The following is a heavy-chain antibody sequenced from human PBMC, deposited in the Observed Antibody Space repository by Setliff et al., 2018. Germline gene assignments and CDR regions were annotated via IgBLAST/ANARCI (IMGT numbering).Heavy chain of an antibody. CDR2: VNHSGST. D-gene: IGHD5-12*01. CDR3: ARGGYSRGPPVYYFDY. CDR1: GGSISSHY. V-gene: IGHV4-34*01. J-gene: IGHJ4*02. Sequence: SETLSLTCTVSGGSISSHYWSWIRQPPGKGLEWIGEVNHSGSTNYNPSLKSRVTISVDTSKNQFSLKLSSVTAADTAVYYCARGGYSRGPPVYYFDYWGQGTLVTVSS.